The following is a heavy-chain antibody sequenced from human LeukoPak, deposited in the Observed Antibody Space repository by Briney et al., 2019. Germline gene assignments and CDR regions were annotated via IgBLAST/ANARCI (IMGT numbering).Heavy chain of an antibody. Sequence: SGGSLRLSCAASGFTFSSYWMSWFRQAPGKGLEWVANIKQDGSEKYYVDSVKGRFTISRDNAKNSLYLQMNSLRAEDTAVYYCAGTLTIFGVVMTHTFDPWGQGTLVTVSS. CDR2: IKQDGSEK. J-gene: IGHJ5*02. CDR1: GFTFSSYW. V-gene: IGHV3-7*01. CDR3: AGTLTIFGVVMTHTFDP. D-gene: IGHD3-3*01.